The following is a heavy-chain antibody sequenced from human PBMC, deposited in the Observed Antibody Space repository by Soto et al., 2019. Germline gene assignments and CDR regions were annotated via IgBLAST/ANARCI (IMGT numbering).Heavy chain of an antibody. CDR1: GYRFTTYW. J-gene: IGHJ3*02. Sequence: EVQLVQSGAEVQKPGESLKISCKGSGYRFTTYWIAWVRQMPGKGLELMGIIYPGDSETRYSPSFQGQVTISADTSISTAYLQWSSLKASDTAIYYCARHLHRHKMPDYDSSVDYDAFDIWGQGTMVTVSS. CDR2: IYPGDSET. D-gene: IGHD3-22*01. CDR3: ARHLHRHKMPDYDSSVDYDAFDI. V-gene: IGHV5-51*01.